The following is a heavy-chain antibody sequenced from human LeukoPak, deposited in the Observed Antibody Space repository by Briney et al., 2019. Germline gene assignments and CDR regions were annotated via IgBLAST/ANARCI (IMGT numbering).Heavy chain of an antibody. D-gene: IGHD6-19*01. CDR3: ARDIAVAGTIWFDP. Sequence: DSVKLSCKVSGYSFTGYYMHWVRQPPGQGIEWKGWINPNSGRTNYAQKFQGRVTMTRDTSISIAYMELSRLRSDDTAVYYCARDIAVAGTIWFDPWGQGTLVTVPS. V-gene: IGHV1-2*02. J-gene: IGHJ5*02. CDR2: INPNSGRT. CDR1: GYSFTGYY.